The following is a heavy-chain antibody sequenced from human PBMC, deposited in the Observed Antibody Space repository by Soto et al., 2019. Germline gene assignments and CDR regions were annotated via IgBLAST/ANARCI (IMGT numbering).Heavy chain of an antibody. V-gene: IGHV4-31*03. J-gene: IGHJ5*02. D-gene: IGHD2-21*02. CDR2: IYYSGST. CDR1: GGSISSGGYY. Sequence: LSLTCTVSGGSISSGGYYWSWIRQHPGKGLEWIGYIYYSGSTYYHPSLKSRVTISVDTSKNQFSLKLSSVTAADTAVYYCAKTGYGGNSNWFDPWGQGTLVTVSS. CDR3: AKTGYGGNSNWFDP.